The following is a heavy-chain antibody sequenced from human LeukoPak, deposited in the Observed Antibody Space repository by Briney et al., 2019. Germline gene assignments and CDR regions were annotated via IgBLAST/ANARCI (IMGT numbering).Heavy chain of an antibody. CDR1: GLTFSDYY. J-gene: IGHJ4*02. CDR3: ARELIAAAGNDY. V-gene: IGHV3-11*06. CDR2: ISSSSSYT. D-gene: IGHD6-13*01. Sequence: GGSLRLSCAASGLTFSDYYMSWIRQAPGKGLEGVSYISSSSSYTNYADSVKGRFTISRDNAKNSLYLQMNSLRAEDTAVYYCARELIAAAGNDYWGQGTLVTVSS.